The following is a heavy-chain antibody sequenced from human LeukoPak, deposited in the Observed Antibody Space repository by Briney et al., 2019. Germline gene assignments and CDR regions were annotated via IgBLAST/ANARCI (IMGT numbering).Heavy chain of an antibody. V-gene: IGHV1-69*06. D-gene: IGHD6-13*01. Sequence: SVKVSCKASGGTFSSYAISWVRQAPGQGLEWMGGIIPIFGTANYAQKFQGRVTITADKSTSTAYMELSSLRSEDTAVYYCARDGAKIAAAGTFDYWGQGALVTVSS. J-gene: IGHJ4*02. CDR3: ARDGAKIAAAGTFDY. CDR1: GGTFSSYA. CDR2: IIPIFGTA.